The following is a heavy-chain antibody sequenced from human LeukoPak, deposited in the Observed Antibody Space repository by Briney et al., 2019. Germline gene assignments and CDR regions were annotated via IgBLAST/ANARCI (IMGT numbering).Heavy chain of an antibody. CDR2: INHSGST. CDR1: GGSFSGYY. Sequence: SETLSLTCAVYGGSFSGYYWSWIRQPPGKGLEWIGEINHSGSTNYNPSLKSRVTISVDTSKNQFSLKLSSVTAADTAVYYCAGTKIQDCSGGSCYSDYWGQGTLVTVSS. J-gene: IGHJ4*02. V-gene: IGHV4-34*01. D-gene: IGHD2-15*01. CDR3: AGTKIQDCSGGSCYSDY.